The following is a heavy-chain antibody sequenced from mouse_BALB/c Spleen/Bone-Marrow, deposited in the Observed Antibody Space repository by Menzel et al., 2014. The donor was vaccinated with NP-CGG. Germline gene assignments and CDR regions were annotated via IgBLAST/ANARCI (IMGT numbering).Heavy chain of an antibody. CDR3: ARRGYGYDEYFDY. Sequence: LKESGPELVKPGASMKISCKASGYSFTGYTMNWVKQSHGKNLEWIGLINPYNGGTSYNQKFKGKATLTVDKSSSTAYMELLSLTSEDSAVYYCARRGYGYDEYFDYWGQGTTLTVSS. CDR2: INPYNGGT. V-gene: IGHV1-18*01. D-gene: IGHD2-2*01. J-gene: IGHJ2*01. CDR1: GYSFTGYT.